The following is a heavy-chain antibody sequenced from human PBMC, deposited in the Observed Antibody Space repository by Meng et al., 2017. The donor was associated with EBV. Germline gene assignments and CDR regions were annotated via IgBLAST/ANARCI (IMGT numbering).Heavy chain of an antibody. Sequence: EGQSGEAGGGLVQPGGSLKLSCAASGFTFSGSAMHWVRQASGKGLEWVGRIRSKAKSYATAYAASVKGRFTISRDDSKNTAYLQMNSLKTEDTAVYYCTRMSSPLDYWGQGTLVTVSS. CDR3: TRMSSPLDY. J-gene: IGHJ4*02. D-gene: IGHD2-2*01. CDR1: GFTFSGSA. CDR2: IRSKAKSYAT. V-gene: IGHV3-73*02.